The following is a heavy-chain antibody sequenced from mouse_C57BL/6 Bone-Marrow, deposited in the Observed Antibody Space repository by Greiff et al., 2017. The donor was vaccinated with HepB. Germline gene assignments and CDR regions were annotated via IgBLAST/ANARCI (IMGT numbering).Heavy chain of an antibody. CDR1: GYTFTSYW. V-gene: IGHV1-64*01. CDR2: IHPNSGST. J-gene: IGHJ2*01. Sequence: VQLQQSGAELVKPGASVKLSCKASGYTFTSYWMHWVKQRPGQGLEWIGMIHPNSGSTNYNEKFKSKATLTVDKSSSTAYMQLSSLTSEDSAVYYCAESPYYYGSLYYFDYWGQGTTLTVSS. D-gene: IGHD1-1*01. CDR3: AESPYYYGSLYYFDY.